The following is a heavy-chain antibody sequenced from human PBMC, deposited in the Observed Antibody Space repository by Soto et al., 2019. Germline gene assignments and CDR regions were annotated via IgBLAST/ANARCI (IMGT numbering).Heavy chain of an antibody. Sequence: PSETLSLTCAVYGGSFSGYYWSWIRQPPGKGLEWIGEINHSGSTSYNPSLKSRVTISVDTSKNQFSLKLSSVTAADTAVYYCARGAVYYYDSSGYYRYWGQGTLVTVSS. V-gene: IGHV4-34*01. CDR2: INHSGST. J-gene: IGHJ4*02. D-gene: IGHD3-22*01. CDR3: ARGAVYYYDSSGYYRY. CDR1: GGSFSGYY.